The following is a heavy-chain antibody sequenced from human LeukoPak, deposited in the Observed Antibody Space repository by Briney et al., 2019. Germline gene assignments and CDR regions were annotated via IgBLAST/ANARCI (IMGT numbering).Heavy chain of an antibody. CDR2: ISGSGGST. D-gene: IGHD3-9*01. CDR3: AKPHYDILTGYLEYYFDY. V-gene: IGHV3-23*01. J-gene: IGHJ4*02. Sequence: PGGSLRLSCAASGFTFSSYAMSWVRQAPGKGLEWVSAISGSGGSTYYADSVKGRFTISRDNSKNTLYLQMNSLRAEDTAVYYCAKPHYDILTGYLEYYFDYWGQGTLVTVSP. CDR1: GFTFSSYA.